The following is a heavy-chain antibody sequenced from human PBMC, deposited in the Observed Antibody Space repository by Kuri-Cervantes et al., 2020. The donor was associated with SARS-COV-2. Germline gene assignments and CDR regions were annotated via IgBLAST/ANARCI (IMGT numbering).Heavy chain of an antibody. J-gene: IGHJ6*02. Sequence: GESLKISCAASGFTFSSYSMNWVRQAPGKGLVWVSRINSDGSGINYADSVKGRFTMSRDNAKNTLYLQMSSLRAEDTGVYYCARGTWSLEVWGQGTTVTVSS. CDR3: ARGTWSLEV. D-gene: IGHD2-15*01. CDR1: GFTFSSYS. CDR2: INSDGSGI. V-gene: IGHV3-74*01.